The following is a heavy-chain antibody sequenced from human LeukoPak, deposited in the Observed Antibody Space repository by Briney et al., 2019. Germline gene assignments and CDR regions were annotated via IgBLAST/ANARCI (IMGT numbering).Heavy chain of an antibody. J-gene: IGHJ6*02. Sequence: PGGSLRLSCAASGFTFSSYAMHWVRQAPGKGLEWVAVISYDGSNKYYADSVKGRFTISRDNSKNTLYLQMNSLRAEDTAVYYCAKGLSLFYYGMDVWGQGTTVTVSS. D-gene: IGHD3-10*01. CDR3: AKGLSLFYYGMDV. V-gene: IGHV3-30-3*01. CDR2: ISYDGSNK. CDR1: GFTFSSYA.